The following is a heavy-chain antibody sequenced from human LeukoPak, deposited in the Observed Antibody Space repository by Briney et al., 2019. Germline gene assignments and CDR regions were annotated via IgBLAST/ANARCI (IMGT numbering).Heavy chain of an antibody. CDR1: GFTFSGYG. J-gene: IGHJ4*02. V-gene: IGHV3-30*01. Sequence: GRSLRLSCAASGFTFSGYGMNGFRQAPGKGLEWVAGISNGGNEFYSDSVKGLFTISRDTSKNTLSLQMNSLRAEDTAVYYCARRTGDTRYCSGYSCFPPDYWGQGTLVTVSS. CDR2: ISNGGNE. D-gene: IGHD2-15*01. CDR3: ARRTGDTRYCSGYSCFPPDY.